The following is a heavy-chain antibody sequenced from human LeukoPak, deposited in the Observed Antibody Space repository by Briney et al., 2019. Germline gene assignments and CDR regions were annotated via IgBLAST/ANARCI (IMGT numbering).Heavy chain of an antibody. CDR2: ISIIAST. D-gene: IGHD3-22*01. Sequence: NASESLSLTCAVFGGSISSSKAWSGVRQPPGKGLEGIGEISIIASTNYNTSLKSRVTISVDKSKNQFSLKLSSVTAEDTAVYYCAGGDYDNDSSGYYHPNFDYWGQRTLVTVSS. V-gene: IGHV4-4*02. CDR1: GGSISSSKA. CDR3: AGGDYDNDSSGYYHPNFDY. J-gene: IGHJ4*02.